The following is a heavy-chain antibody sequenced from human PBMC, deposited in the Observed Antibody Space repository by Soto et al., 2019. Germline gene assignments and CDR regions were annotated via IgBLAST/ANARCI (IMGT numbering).Heavy chain of an antibody. V-gene: IGHV1-18*01. Sequence: ASVKVSCKASGYTFTNYGFSWVRQAPGQGLEWMGWISGYNGNTKYAEKFQGRVTMTTDTSTSTAHMELRSLRSDDTAVYYCAREGQAPYYYYGMGVWGQGTAVTVS. J-gene: IGHJ6*02. CDR1: GYTFTNYG. CDR3: AREGQAPYYYYGMGV. CDR2: ISGYNGNT.